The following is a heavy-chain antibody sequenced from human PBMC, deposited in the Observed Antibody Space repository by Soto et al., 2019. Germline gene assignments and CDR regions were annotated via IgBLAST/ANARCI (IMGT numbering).Heavy chain of an antibody. CDR2: ISDNGAGT. J-gene: IGHJ4*02. D-gene: IGHD2-15*01. CDR1: GFTFSNFA. V-gene: IGHV3-23*01. Sequence: EVQLLESGGGLIQPGGSLRLSCVASGFTFSNFAMTWVRQAPGKGLEWVSSISDNGAGTYYADSVKGRFTISRDNSKNTLSLQMNSLRAEDTAVYYCAKDLGYCPGGSCSLPDYWGQGTLVTVSS. CDR3: AKDLGYCPGGSCSLPDY.